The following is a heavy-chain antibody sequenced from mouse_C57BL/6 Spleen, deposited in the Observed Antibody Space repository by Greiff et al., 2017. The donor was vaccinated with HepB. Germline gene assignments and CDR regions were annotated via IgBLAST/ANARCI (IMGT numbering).Heavy chain of an antibody. CDR2: IYPRSGNT. Sequence: VQLQQSGAELARPGASVKLSCKASGYTFTSYGISWVKQRTGQGLEWIGEIYPRSGNTYYNEKFKGKATLTADKSSSTAYMELRSLTSEDAAVYFCAREGVSAWFAYWGQRTLVTVSA. CDR1: GYTFTSYG. V-gene: IGHV1-81*01. CDR3: AREGVSAWFAY. J-gene: IGHJ3*01.